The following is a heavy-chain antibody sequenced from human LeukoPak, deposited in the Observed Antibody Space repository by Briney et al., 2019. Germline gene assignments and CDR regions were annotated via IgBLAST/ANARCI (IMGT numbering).Heavy chain of an antibody. CDR3: ARLFYYESNNYSNWFDP. J-gene: IGHJ5*02. CDR1: GASITNYY. D-gene: IGHD3-22*01. V-gene: IGHV4-59*08. CDR2: IYYNEKT. Sequence: SETLSLTCTVSGASITNYYWSWTRQPPGKGLEYIGYIYYNEKTDYNPSLKSRVTISVDTSKSQVSLKLSSVTAADTAMYYCARLFYYESNNYSNWFDPWGQGTLVTV.